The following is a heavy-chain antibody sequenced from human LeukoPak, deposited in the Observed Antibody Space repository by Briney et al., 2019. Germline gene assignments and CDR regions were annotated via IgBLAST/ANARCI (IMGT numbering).Heavy chain of an antibody. CDR2: ISYDGSNK. CDR1: GFTFSSYA. J-gene: IGHJ6*02. D-gene: IGHD6-13*01. Sequence: GGSLRLSCAASGFTFSSYATHWVRQAPGKGLEWVAVISYDGSNKYYADSVKGRFTISRDNSKNTLYLQMNSLRAEDTAVYYCASPVDSSSSPWVDYYYYGMDVWGQGTTVTVSS. CDR3: ASPVDSSSSPWVDYYYYGMDV. V-gene: IGHV3-30-3*01.